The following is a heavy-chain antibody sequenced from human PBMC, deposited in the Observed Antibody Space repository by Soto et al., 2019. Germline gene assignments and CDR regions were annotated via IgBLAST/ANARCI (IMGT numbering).Heavy chain of an antibody. CDR2: IYPGDSDT. D-gene: IGHD3-3*01. CDR3: ARQANLRYDFWSGPNYYYYMDV. CDR1: GYSFTSYW. V-gene: IGHV5-51*01. Sequence: GESLKISCKGSGYSFTSYWIGWVRQMPGKGLEWMGIIYPGDSDTRYSPSFQGQVTISADKSISTAYLQWSSLKASGTAMYYCARQANLRYDFWSGPNYYYYMDVWGKGTTVTVSS. J-gene: IGHJ6*03.